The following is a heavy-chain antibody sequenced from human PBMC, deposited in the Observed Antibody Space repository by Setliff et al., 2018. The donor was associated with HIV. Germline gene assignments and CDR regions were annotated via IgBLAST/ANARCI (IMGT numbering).Heavy chain of an antibody. V-gene: IGHV4-59*01. D-gene: IGHD2-2*01. CDR1: GGSISGSV. J-gene: IGHJ6*02. CDR2: IYYMGRT. Sequence: SETLSLTCTVSGGSISGSVWSWIRQPPGKGLEFVGYIYYMGRTTYNPSLKSRLTVSVDKSKSQFSLKVRSVTAADTAVYYCARMDSSTWPDYYFYGMDVWGQGTTVTVSS. CDR3: ARMDSSTWPDYYFYGMDV.